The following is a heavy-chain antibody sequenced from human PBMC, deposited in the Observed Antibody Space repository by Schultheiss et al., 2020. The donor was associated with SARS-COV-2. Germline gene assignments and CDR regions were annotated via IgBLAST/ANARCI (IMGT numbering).Heavy chain of an antibody. Sequence: ASVKVSCKASGYTFTSYAMHWVRQAPGQRLEWMGWISGYNGNTNHVQKFQGRVTMTTDTSTSTAYMELRSLRSDDTAVYYCARDERTEGGVSYYGMDVWGQGTTVTVSS. CDR2: ISGYNGNT. J-gene: IGHJ6*02. D-gene: IGHD2-15*01. CDR3: ARDERTEGGVSYYGMDV. V-gene: IGHV1-18*01. CDR1: GYTFTSYA.